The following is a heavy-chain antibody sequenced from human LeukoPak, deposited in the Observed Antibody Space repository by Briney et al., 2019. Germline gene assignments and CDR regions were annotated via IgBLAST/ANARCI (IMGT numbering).Heavy chain of an antibody. CDR1: GFTFSRHA. CDR2: ISGGSADT. V-gene: IGHV3-23*01. D-gene: IGHD2-21*02. Sequence: RGSLRLSCAASGFTFSRHAMSWVRQGPWKGLEWVSAISGGSADTYYADSVEGRFTISRDNSKSTAYLQMHSLRVEDTAVYYCARFLGDDSSGYFDYWGQGTLVSVAS. J-gene: IGHJ4*02. CDR3: ARFLGDDSSGYFDY.